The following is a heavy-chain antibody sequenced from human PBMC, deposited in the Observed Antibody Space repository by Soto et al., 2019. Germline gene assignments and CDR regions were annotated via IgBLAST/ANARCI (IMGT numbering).Heavy chain of an antibody. CDR3: GREYCSGGSCYSPDY. CDR2: ISTYNGNT. V-gene: IGHV1-18*01. J-gene: IGHJ4*02. CDR1: GYTFTSFG. Sequence: QVQLVQSGAEVKKPGASVKVSCKASGYTFTSFGISWVRQAPGQGLEWMGWISTYNGNTNYAQKLQGRVTQTTDTSTSTAYMELRSLRSDDTAVYYCGREYCSGGSCYSPDYWGQGTLVTVSS. D-gene: IGHD2-15*01.